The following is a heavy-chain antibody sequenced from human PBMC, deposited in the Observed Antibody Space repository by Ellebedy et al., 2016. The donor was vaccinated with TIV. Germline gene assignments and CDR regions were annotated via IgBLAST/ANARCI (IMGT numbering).Heavy chain of an antibody. CDR3: MRRWS. Sequence: GESLKISCAASGFSVSHNFMTWVRQAPGKGLEWVSLIYSGGSTSYADSVKGRFTISRDSSKNTLYLQMNSLRSEDSAVYYCMRRWSWGQGTLVTVSS. V-gene: IGHV3-66*04. D-gene: IGHD2-15*01. CDR2: IYSGGST. J-gene: IGHJ4*02. CDR1: GFSVSHNF.